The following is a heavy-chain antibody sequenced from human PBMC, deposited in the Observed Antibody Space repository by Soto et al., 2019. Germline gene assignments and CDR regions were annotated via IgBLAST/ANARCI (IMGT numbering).Heavy chain of an antibody. J-gene: IGHJ5*02. V-gene: IGHV1-69*06. Sequence: QVQLVQSGPEVKKPGSSVNVSCKTSGGVFSTFVITWVRQAPGQGLEWMGQIVPIFGSVKYAQKFQGRVTLTADKGTRTAFMELIDLRVEDTAIYYCEREGSHHSGNSGPWVDPWGQGSLVTVSS. CDR3: EREGSHHSGNSGPWVDP. CDR2: IVPIFGSV. D-gene: IGHD3-22*01. CDR1: GGVFSTFV.